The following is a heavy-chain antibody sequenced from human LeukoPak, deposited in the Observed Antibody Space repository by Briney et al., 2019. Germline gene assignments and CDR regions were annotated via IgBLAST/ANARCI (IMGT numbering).Heavy chain of an antibody. V-gene: IGHV4-39*07. Sequence: SETLSLTCTVSGGSVSSSTYYWGWIRQPPGKGLEWIGSIYYSGSTYYNPSLKSRVTISVDTSKNQFSLKLSSVTAADTAVYYCAREGIAAPNAFDIWGQGTMVTVSS. CDR2: IYYSGST. D-gene: IGHD6-13*01. CDR3: AREGIAAPNAFDI. J-gene: IGHJ3*02. CDR1: GGSVSSSTYY.